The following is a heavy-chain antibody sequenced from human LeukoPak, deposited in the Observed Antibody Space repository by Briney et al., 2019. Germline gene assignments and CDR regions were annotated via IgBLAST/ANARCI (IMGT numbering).Heavy chain of an antibody. CDR2: ISGSGGST. CDR3: AKDGSLWFGDPHDDY. V-gene: IGHV3-23*01. D-gene: IGHD3-10*01. CDR1: GFTFSSYA. Sequence: GGSLRLSCAASGFTFSSYAMSWVRQAPGKGLEWVSAISGSGGSTYYADFVKGRFTISRDNSKNTLYLQMNSLRAEDTAVYYCAKDGSLWFGDPHDDYWGQGTLVTVSS. J-gene: IGHJ4*02.